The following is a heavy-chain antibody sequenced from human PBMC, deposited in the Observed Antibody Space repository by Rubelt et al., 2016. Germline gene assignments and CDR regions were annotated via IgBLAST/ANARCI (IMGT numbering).Heavy chain of an antibody. CDR2: INPSGVST. CDR1: GYTFTSYY. J-gene: IGHJ4*02. Sequence: QVQLVQSGAEVKKPGASVKVSCKASGYTFTSYYMHWVRQAPGQGLEWMGIINPSGVSTAHCLKFPGRFTMHRGTSTSTVYMELSSLGSEDTAVYYCARDEPYWGQGTLVTVSS. CDR3: ARDEPY. V-gene: IGHV1-46*01.